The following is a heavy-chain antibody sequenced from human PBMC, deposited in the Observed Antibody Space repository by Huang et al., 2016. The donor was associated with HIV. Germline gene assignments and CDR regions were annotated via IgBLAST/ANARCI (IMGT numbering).Heavy chain of an antibody. CDR3: TRQAILVVVYATDAAFDI. Sequence: VRQAPGKGLEWVGRIRSKAKSYATAYAASVKGRFTVSRDDSKNTTYLQMNSLKIEDTAVYYCTRQAILVVVYATDAAFDIWGQGTMVTVSS. D-gene: IGHD3-22*01. J-gene: IGHJ3*02. CDR2: IRSKAKSYAT. V-gene: IGHV3-73*01.